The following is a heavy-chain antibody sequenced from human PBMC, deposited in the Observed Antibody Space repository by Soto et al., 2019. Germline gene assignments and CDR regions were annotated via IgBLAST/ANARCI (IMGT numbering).Heavy chain of an antibody. CDR2: IIPIFGTA. J-gene: IGHJ5*02. D-gene: IGHD3-22*01. Sequence: SLKVSCKASGGTFSSYAISWVRQAPGQGLEWMGGIIPIFGTANYAQKFQGRVTITADESTGTAYMELSSLRSEDTAVYYCASAMNYYDSSGYYYNWFDPWGQGTLVTVSS. CDR1: GGTFSSYA. V-gene: IGHV1-69*13. CDR3: ASAMNYYDSSGYYYNWFDP.